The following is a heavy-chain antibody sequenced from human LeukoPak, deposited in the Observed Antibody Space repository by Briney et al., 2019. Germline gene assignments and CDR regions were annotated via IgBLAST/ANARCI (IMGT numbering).Heavy chain of an antibody. V-gene: IGHV1-69*13. Sequence: SVKVSCKASGGTFSSYAISWVRQAPGQGLEWMGGIIPIFGTANYAQKFQGRVTITADESTSTAYMELSSLRSEDTAVYYCAREQHYFGDAFDIWGQGTMVTVSS. D-gene: IGHD3-10*01. CDR1: GGTFSSYA. CDR2: IIPIFGTA. CDR3: AREQHYFGDAFDI. J-gene: IGHJ3*02.